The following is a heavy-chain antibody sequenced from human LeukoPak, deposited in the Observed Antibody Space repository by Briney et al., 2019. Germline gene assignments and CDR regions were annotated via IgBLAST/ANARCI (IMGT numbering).Heavy chain of an antibody. CDR1: GGSISSSSYY. Sequence: SETLSLTCTVSGGSISSSSYYWGWIRQPPGKGLEWIGSIHYSGSTYYNPSLKSRVTISVDTSKNQFSLKLSSVTAADTAVYYCAVYCSGGSCYTESAFDIWGQGTMVTVSS. D-gene: IGHD2-15*01. CDR3: AVYCSGGSCYTESAFDI. V-gene: IGHV4-39*07. CDR2: IHYSGST. J-gene: IGHJ3*02.